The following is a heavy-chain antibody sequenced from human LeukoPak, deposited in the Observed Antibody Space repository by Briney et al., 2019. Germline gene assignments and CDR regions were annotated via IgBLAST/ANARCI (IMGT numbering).Heavy chain of an antibody. J-gene: IGHJ4*02. V-gene: IGHV3-74*01. Sequence: PGGSLRLSCAASGFTFSSYWMDWGRQAPGKGLVWVSRIKTDGSSTSYADSVKGRFTISRDNAKNTLYMQMNSLRAEDTAVYYCARERSSGWSDYWGQGTLVTVSS. D-gene: IGHD6-19*01. CDR3: ARERSSGWSDY. CDR1: GFTFSSYW. CDR2: IKTDGSST.